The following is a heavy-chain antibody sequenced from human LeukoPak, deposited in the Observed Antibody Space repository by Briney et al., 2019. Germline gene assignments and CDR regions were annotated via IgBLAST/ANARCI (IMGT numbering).Heavy chain of an antibody. D-gene: IGHD3-22*01. CDR2: ISSSGSTI. CDR1: GFTFSSYE. V-gene: IGHV3-48*03. J-gene: IGHJ5*02. CDR3: ARDLGQYYDTSDNWFDP. Sequence: GGSLRLSRAASGFTFSSYEMNWVRQAPGKGLEWVSYISSSGSTIYYADSVKGRFTISRDNAKNSLYLQMNSLRAEDTAVYYCARDLGQYYDTSDNWFDPWGQGTLVTVSS.